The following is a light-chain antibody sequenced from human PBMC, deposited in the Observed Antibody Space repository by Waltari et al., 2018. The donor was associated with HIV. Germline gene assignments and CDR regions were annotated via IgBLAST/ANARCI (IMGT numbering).Light chain of an antibody. CDR2: AVS. CDR1: QGVGSY. V-gene: IGKV1-9*01. Sequence: IQLPQSPSFLSASVGDRVRITCRATQGVGSYLAWYQKKPGKAPKLLIYAVSVLQSGVPSRFSGSGSWTEFTLTISGLQPEDLATYFCQQLKTYPVTFGGGTKV. J-gene: IGKJ4*01. CDR3: QQLKTYPVT.